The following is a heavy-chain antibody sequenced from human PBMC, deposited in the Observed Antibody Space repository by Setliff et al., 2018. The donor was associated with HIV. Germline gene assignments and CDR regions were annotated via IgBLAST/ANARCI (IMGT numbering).Heavy chain of an antibody. CDR3: ARAPGPYGDYNWFDP. CDR2: IYYSGNT. V-gene: IGHV4-39*07. Sequence: SETLSLTCTVSGGSISSKNFFWGWIRQSPGRGLEWIGSIYYSGNTYYNPSLRSRVTISVDTSKNQFSLKLTSVTAADTAVYYCARAPGPYGDYNWFDPWGQGALVTVSS. J-gene: IGHJ5*02. D-gene: IGHD4-17*01. CDR1: GGSISSKNFF.